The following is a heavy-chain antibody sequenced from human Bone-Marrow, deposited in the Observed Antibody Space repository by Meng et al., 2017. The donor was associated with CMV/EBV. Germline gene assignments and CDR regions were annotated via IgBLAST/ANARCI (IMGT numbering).Heavy chain of an antibody. V-gene: IGHV4-30-4*01. Sequence: SGGSISSGDYYWSWIRQPPGKGLEWIGYIYYSGSTYYNPSLKSRVTISVDTSKNQFSLKLSSVTAADTAVYYCASRPTYSSRRPLDYWGQGTLVTVSS. D-gene: IGHD6-13*01. CDR2: IYYSGST. J-gene: IGHJ4*02. CDR3: ASRPTYSSRRPLDY. CDR1: GGSISSGDYY.